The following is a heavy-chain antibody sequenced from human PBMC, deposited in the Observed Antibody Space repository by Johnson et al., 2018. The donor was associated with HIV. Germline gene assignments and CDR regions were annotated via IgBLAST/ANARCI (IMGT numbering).Heavy chain of an antibody. J-gene: IGHJ3*02. V-gene: IGHV3-30-3*01. CDR2: ISYDGSNK. CDR1: GFTFSSYA. CDR3: AKEASSGPDAFDI. Sequence: QVQLVESGGGVVQPGRSLRLSCAASGFTFSSYAMHWVRQAPGKGLEWVAVISYDGSNKYYADSVKGRFTISRDNAKNSLYLQMNSLRAEDTALYYCAKEASSGPDAFDIWGQGTMVTVSS. D-gene: IGHD6-19*01.